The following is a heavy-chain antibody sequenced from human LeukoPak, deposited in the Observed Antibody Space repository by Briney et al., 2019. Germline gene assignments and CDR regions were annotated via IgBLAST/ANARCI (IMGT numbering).Heavy chain of an antibody. V-gene: IGHV3-23*01. D-gene: IGHD3-16*02. J-gene: IGHJ4*02. CDR3: AKGAAPVIY. CDR1: GFTFNRYG. Sequence: GGSLRLSCAASGFTFNRYGMSWVRQAPGKGLEWVSAISGSGGTTYYADSVKGRFTISRDNAKNSLYLQMNSLRAEDTAVYYCAKGAAPVIYWGQGTLVTVSS. CDR2: ISGSGGTT.